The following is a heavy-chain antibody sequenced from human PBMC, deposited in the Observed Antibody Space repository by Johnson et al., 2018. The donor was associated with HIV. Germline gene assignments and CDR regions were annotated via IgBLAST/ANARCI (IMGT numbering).Heavy chain of an antibody. J-gene: IGHJ3*01. V-gene: IGHV3-30-3*01. CDR1: GFTFSSYA. Sequence: VQLVESGGGVVQPGRSLRLSCAASGFTFSSYAMHWVRQAPGKGLEWVAVISYDGSNKYYADSVKGRFTISRDNSKNTLYLQMNSLRAEDTAVYYCAGGRNCRNAFDFWGQGTLVTVSS. CDR2: ISYDGSNK. D-gene: IGHD2-15*01. CDR3: AGGRNCRNAFDF.